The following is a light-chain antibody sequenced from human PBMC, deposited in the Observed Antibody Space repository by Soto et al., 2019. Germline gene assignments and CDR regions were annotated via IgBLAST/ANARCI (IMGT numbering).Light chain of an antibody. CDR3: MQPLQSWT. CDR2: LGS. CDR1: HSLLNSNGYNY. V-gene: IGKV2-28*01. J-gene: IGKJ1*01. Sequence: VMTQSTLSLPVIPGEPASISCRSSHSLLNSNGYNYLDWYLQKPGQSPQLLIYLGSNRASGVPDRFSGSGSGTDFTLKISRVEAEDVGVYYCMQPLQSWTFGQGAKVDI.